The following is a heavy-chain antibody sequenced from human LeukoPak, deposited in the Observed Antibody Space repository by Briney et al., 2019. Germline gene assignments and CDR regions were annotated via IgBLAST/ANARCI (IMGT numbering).Heavy chain of an antibody. CDR3: ARRGYSYGYGAFDI. D-gene: IGHD5-18*01. CDR1: GGSISSYY. Sequence: PSETLSLTCTVSGGSISSYYWSWIRQPPGKGLEWIGYIYYSGSTNYNPSLKSRVTISVDTSKNQFSLKLSSVTAADTAVYYCARRGYSYGYGAFDIWGQGTMVTVSS. CDR2: IYYSGST. V-gene: IGHV4-59*08. J-gene: IGHJ3*02.